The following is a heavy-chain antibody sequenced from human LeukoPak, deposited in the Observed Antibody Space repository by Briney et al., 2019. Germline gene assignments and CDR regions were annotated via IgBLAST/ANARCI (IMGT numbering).Heavy chain of an antibody. J-gene: IGHJ4*02. CDR3: ASSSGDVDY. V-gene: IGHV3-23*01. CDR2: ITGSGGAT. Sequence: PGGSLRLSCAASGFTFSTYAVNWVRQAPGKGLEWVSAITGSGGATYYADSVKGRFTISRDNSKNTLYLQMSSLRAEDTAVYYCASSSGDVDYWGQGTLVTVSS. D-gene: IGHD2-15*01. CDR1: GFTFSTYA.